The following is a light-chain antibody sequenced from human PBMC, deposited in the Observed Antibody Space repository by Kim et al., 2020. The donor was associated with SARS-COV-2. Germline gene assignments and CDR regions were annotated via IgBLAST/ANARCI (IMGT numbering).Light chain of an antibody. J-gene: IGLJ2*01. CDR2: RNN. CDR1: SSNIGSNY. Sequence: QRITISCFGSSSNIGSNYVYWYQQLPGTAPKLLIYRNNQRPSGVPDRFSGSKSGTSASLAISGLRSEDETDYYCAAWDDSLSGRLVFGGGTQLTVL. V-gene: IGLV1-47*01. CDR3: AAWDDSLSGRLV.